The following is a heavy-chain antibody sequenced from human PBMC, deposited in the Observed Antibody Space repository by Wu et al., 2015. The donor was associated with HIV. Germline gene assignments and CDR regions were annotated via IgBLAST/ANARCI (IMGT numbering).Heavy chain of an antibody. CDR2: MNPNSGNT. CDR1: GYTFTSYD. CDR3: ARDGSGDNNPWYFDL. J-gene: IGHJ2*01. D-gene: IGHD2-15*01. Sequence: QVQLVQSGAEVKKPGASVKVSCKASGYTFTSYDINWVRQATGQGLEWMGWMNPNSGNTKYAQKLQGRVTMTTDTSTSTAYMELNSLRSEDTALYYCARDGSGDNNPWYFDLWGRGTLISVSS. V-gene: IGHV1-8*02.